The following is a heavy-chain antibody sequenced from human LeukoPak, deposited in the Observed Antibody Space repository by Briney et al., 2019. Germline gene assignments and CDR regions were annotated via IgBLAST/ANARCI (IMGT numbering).Heavy chain of an antibody. D-gene: IGHD3-3*01. V-gene: IGHV1-8*01. CDR3: ARGGSIGQLGYYDFWSGYRATQKQKNWFDP. Sequence: GASVKVSCTASGYTFTSYDINWVRQATGQGLEWMGWMNPNSGNTGYAQKFQGRVTMTRNTSISTAYMELSSLRFEDTAVYYCARGGSIGQLGYYDFWSGYRATQKQKNWFDPWGQGTLVTVSS. CDR1: GYTFTSYD. CDR2: MNPNSGNT. J-gene: IGHJ5*02.